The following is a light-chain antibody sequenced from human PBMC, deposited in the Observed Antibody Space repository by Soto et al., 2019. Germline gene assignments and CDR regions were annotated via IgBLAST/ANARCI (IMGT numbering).Light chain of an antibody. J-gene: IGLJ1*01. CDR2: EFN. CDR3: CSYAGSGNV. CDR1: NSDVGGYNY. Sequence: QSALTKPPSASGSPGQSVASSCTGTNSDVGGYNYVSWYQQHPGKAPKLTTYEFNKRPSGVPALFSGSQSGNTASLPVSGLLAWDEAVYFCCSYAGSGNVFGTESKVTVL. V-gene: IGLV2-8*01.